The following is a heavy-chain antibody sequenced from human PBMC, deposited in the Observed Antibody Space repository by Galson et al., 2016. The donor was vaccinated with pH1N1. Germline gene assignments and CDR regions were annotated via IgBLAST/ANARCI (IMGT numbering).Heavy chain of an antibody. J-gene: IGHJ6*02. CDR3: ARGYPGFSYYGMDV. CDR1: GFTVSPND. Sequence: SLRLSCAASGFTVSPNDMSWFRQAPGKGLEWVSVIYSGGNTYYTDSVKGRFTISRDSSKSTLYLQMNSLRPEDTAVYYCARGYPGFSYYGMDVWGQGTTGTVSS. CDR2: IYSGGNT. V-gene: IGHV3-53*01. D-gene: IGHD2-15*01.